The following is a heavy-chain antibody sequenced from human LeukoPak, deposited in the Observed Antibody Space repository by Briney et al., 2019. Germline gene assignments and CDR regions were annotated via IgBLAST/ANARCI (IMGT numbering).Heavy chain of an antibody. V-gene: IGHV3-23*01. J-gene: IGHJ5*02. CDR3: AKAAGSLTDNNWFDP. D-gene: IGHD3-10*01. Sequence: GGSLRLSCAASGFTFSSYAMSWVRQAPGKGLEWVSAISGSGGSTYYADSVKGRFAISRDNSKNTLYLQMNSLRAEDTAVYYCAKAAGSLTDNNWFDPWGQGTLVTVSS. CDR1: GFTFSSYA. CDR2: ISGSGGST.